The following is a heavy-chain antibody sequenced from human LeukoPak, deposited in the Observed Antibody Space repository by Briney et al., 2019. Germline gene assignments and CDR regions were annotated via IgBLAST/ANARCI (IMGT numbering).Heavy chain of an antibody. J-gene: IGHJ6*02. CDR2: IIPIFGTA. CDR3: ARDLTRLGELSPPGGMDV. Sequence: ASVKVSCKASGGTFSSYAISWVRQAPGQGLEWMGGIIPIFGTANYAQKFQGRVTITADESTSTAYMELSSLRSEDTAVYYCARDLTRLGELSPPGGMDVRGQGTTVTVSS. D-gene: IGHD3-16*02. CDR1: GGTFSSYA. V-gene: IGHV1-69*13.